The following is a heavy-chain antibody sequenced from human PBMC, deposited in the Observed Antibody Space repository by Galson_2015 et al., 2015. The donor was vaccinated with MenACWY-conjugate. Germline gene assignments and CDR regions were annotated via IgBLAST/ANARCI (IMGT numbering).Heavy chain of an antibody. CDR3: ARGVYDSSGYYFP. Sequence: SLRLSCAASGFTFSSYEMNWVRQAPGKGLEWVSYISSSGNTIYYADSVKGRFTISRDNAKNSLYLQMYSLRAEDTAVYYCARGVYDSSGYYFPWGQGTLVTVSS. J-gene: IGHJ1*01. CDR2: ISSSGNTI. D-gene: IGHD3-22*01. V-gene: IGHV3-48*03. CDR1: GFTFSSYE.